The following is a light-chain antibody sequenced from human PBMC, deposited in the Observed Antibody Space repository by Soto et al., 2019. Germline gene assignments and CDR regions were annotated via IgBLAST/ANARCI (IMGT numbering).Light chain of an antibody. CDR2: DVN. J-gene: IGLJ1*01. V-gene: IGLV2-14*03. CDR1: IDDVGAYNY. Sequence: QSALTQPASVSGSPEQSITISFTRTIDDVGAYNYVSWYQQRPGSAPQLIMYDVNNRPSGASHRFSGSKSGHTAYLTISGLQSDDEANYHCSSYTSTYSLVFGTGTKVTVL. CDR3: SSYTSTYSLV.